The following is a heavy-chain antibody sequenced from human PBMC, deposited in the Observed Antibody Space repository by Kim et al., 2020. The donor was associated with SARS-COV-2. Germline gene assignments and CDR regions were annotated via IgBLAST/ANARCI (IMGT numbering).Heavy chain of an antibody. J-gene: IGHJ5*02. Sequence: VKGRFTISRDKSKNTLFLQMNSLRAEDTAVYYCASRYRAAGSSSQFPLDPWGQGTLVTVSS. D-gene: IGHD6-13*01. CDR3: ASRYRAAGSSSQFPLDP. V-gene: IGHV3-30*07.